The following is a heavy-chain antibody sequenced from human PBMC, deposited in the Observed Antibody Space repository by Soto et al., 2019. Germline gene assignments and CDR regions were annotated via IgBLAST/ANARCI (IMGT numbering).Heavy chain of an antibody. D-gene: IGHD2-2*01. J-gene: IGHJ4*02. CDR2: IFYNGTT. CDR1: GDSISTYY. V-gene: IGHV4-59*01. Sequence: SETLSLTCTVSGDSISTYYWSWIRQPPGKGLEWIGYIFYNGTTNYNPSLKSRVTMSVDTSKNQFSLRLTSVTAADAAVYYCARCSSSSCYDLDYWGQGNLVTFSS. CDR3: ARCSSSSCYDLDY.